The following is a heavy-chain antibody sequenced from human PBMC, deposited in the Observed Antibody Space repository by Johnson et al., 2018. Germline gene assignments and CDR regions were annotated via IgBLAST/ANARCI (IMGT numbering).Heavy chain of an antibody. CDR3: ARTISGYYVDY. D-gene: IGHD3-22*01. Sequence: VQLVEAGTEVTKPGESLKISCKGSGYSFTNYWIAWVRQMPGKGLEWMGIIYPGDSDTRYSPLFQGQVTISADKSISSAYLQWSSLNASDTAMYYCARTISGYYVDYWGQGTLVTVSS. V-gene: IGHV5-51*01. CDR1: GYSFTNYW. J-gene: IGHJ4*02. CDR2: IYPGDSDT.